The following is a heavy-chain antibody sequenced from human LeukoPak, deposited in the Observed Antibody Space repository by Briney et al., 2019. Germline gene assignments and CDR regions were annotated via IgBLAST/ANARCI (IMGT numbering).Heavy chain of an antibody. V-gene: IGHV4-59*01. CDR2: IYYSGST. J-gene: IGHJ4*02. CDR3: ARDRYYDSGSYYN. CDR1: GGSISSYY. Sequence: PSETLSLTCTVSGGSISSYYWNWIRQPPGKGLEWIGYIYYSGSTNYNPSLKSRVTISVDTSKNQFSLKLSSVTAADTAVYYRARDRYYDSGSYYNWGQGTLVTVSS. D-gene: IGHD3-10*01.